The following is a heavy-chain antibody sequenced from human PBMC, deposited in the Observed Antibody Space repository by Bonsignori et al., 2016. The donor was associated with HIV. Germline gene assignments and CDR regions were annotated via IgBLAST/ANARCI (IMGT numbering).Heavy chain of an antibody. CDR3: ARSPSRRGAFDI. CDR2: INYSGST. CDR1: GGSFSGYY. Sequence: GSLRLSCAVYGGSFSGYYWSWIRQPPGKGLEWIGEINYSGSTNYNPSLKSRVTISVDTSKNQFSLRLSSVTAADTAVYYCARSPSRRGAFDIWGQGTMVTVSS. J-gene: IGHJ3*02. V-gene: IGHV4-34*01.